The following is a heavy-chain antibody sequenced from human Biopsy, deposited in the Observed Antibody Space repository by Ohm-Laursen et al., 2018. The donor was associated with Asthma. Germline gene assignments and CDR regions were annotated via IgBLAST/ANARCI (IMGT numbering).Heavy chain of an antibody. V-gene: IGHV3-64*04. J-gene: IGHJ4*02. Sequence: SLRLSCSASGFTFSSYSMHWVRQAPGRGPEYVSFIATDGSNKFYADSVQGRFTISRDNSKNTLYLQMHSLKIEDTAVYFCARQVKSTVFGVSYKKFDFWGQGTLVAVSS. CDR1: GFTFSSYS. CDR2: IATDGSNK. D-gene: IGHD3-3*01. CDR3: ARQVKSTVFGVSYKKFDF.